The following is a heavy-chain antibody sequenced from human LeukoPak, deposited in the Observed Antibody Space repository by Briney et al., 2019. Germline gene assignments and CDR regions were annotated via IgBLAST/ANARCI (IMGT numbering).Heavy chain of an antibody. J-gene: IGHJ4*02. CDR3: TRVLEQKVAANLLVFDY. D-gene: IGHD2-15*01. Sequence: GGSLRLSCTASGFTFGDYAMSWFRQAPGKGLEWVGFIRSKAYGGTTEYAASVKGRFTISRDDSKSIAYLQMNSLKTEDTAVYYCTRVLEQKVAANLLVFDYWGQGTLVTVSS. CDR1: GFTFGDYA. CDR2: IRSKAYGGTT. V-gene: IGHV3-49*03.